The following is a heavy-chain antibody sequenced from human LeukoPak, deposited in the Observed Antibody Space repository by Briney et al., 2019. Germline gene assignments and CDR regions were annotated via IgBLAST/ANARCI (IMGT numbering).Heavy chain of an antibody. D-gene: IGHD2-15*01. Sequence: GESLKISCKGSGYRFTTYWIGWVRQMPGKGLEWMGIIYPGDSATRYSPSFQGQVTISADRSISTAYLQWSSLQASDTAIYYCARQGCSGGSCYPPTYYYGMDVWGHGTTVTVSS. J-gene: IGHJ6*02. V-gene: IGHV5-51*01. CDR1: GYRFTTYW. CDR2: IYPGDSAT. CDR3: ARQGCSGGSCYPPTYYYGMDV.